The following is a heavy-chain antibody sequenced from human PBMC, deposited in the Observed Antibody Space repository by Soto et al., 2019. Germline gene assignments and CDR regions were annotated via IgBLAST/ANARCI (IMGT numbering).Heavy chain of an antibody. CDR2: ISGSGGST. CDR1: GFTFSSYA. J-gene: IGHJ3*02. Sequence: GGSLRLSCAASGFTFSSYAMSWVRQAPGKGLEWVSAISGSGGSTYYADSVKGRFTISRDNSKSTLYLQMNSLRAEDTAVYYCARLYCSASSCYSVGAFDIRGQGTMVTVSS. CDR3: ARLYCSASSCYSVGAFDI. D-gene: IGHD2-15*01. V-gene: IGHV3-23*01.